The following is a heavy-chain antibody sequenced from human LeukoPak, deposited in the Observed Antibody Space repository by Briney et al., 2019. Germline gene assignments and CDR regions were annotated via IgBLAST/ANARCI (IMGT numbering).Heavy chain of an antibody. CDR1: GFTFSSYA. V-gene: IGHV3-23*01. CDR3: AKEAVDYDILTGYYMTGYFDY. CDR2: ISGSGGNT. Sequence: GGSLRLSCAASGFTFSSYAMSWVRQAPGKGLEWVSAISGSGGNTYYADSVKGRFTISRDNSKNTLYLQMSSLRAEDTAVYYCAKEAVDYDILTGYYMTGYFDYWGQGTLVTVSS. J-gene: IGHJ4*02. D-gene: IGHD3-9*01.